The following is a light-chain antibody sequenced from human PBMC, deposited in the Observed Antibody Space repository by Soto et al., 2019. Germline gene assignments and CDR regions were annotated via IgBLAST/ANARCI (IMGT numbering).Light chain of an antibody. V-gene: IGKV3-11*01. CDR1: QSVGIY. Sequence: EIVLTQSPATLSLSPGERATLSCRASQSVGIYLAWYQHKPGQAPRLLMYDASKRVTGIPARFSGSGSGTDFTLTSSSLDPEDFAVYYCQQRSASSTFGQGTNLEI. CDR2: DAS. CDR3: QQRSASST. J-gene: IGKJ2*01.